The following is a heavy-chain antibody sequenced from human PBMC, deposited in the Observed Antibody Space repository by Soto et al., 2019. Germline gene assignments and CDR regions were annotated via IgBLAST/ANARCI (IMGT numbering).Heavy chain of an antibody. CDR1: GYRFSNYW. D-gene: IGHD1-1*01. V-gene: IGHV5-10-1*01. J-gene: IGHJ6*02. Sequence: PGESLKISCQASGYRFSNYWITWVRQMPGKGLEWMGTIDPNDYYSNNSPSFQGHVTISADTSINTAYLHWSSLKASDTAIYYCALRLSGPKEEYNAYYFYGLDVWGQGTTVTVS. CDR2: IDPNDYYS. CDR3: ALRLSGPKEEYNAYYFYGLDV.